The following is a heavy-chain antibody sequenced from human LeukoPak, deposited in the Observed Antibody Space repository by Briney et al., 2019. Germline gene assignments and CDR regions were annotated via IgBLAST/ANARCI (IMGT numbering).Heavy chain of an antibody. CDR1: GFTFSSYA. V-gene: IGHV3-30*04. CDR3: ARAERGGYSGYDYGMDL. CDR2: ISYDGSNT. Sequence: GRSLRLSCAASGFTFSSYAMHWVRQAPGKGLEWVAVISYDGSNTYYADSVKGRFTISRDNSQNTLYLQMNSVRAEDTAVYYCARAERGGYSGYDYGMDLWGKGTTVTVSS. D-gene: IGHD5-12*01. J-gene: IGHJ6*04.